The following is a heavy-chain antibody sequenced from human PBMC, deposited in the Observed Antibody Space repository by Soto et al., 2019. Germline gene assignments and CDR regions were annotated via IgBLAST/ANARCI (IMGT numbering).Heavy chain of an antibody. CDR3: ARERGSRGLDY. CDR1: GGSFSGYY. Sequence: SETLSLTCAVYGGSFSGYYWSWIRQPPGKGLEWIGEINHSGSTNYNPSLKSRVTISVDTSKNQFSLKLSSVTAADTAVYYCARERGSRGLDYWGQGTLVTVSS. V-gene: IGHV4-34*01. D-gene: IGHD2-2*01. CDR2: INHSGST. J-gene: IGHJ4*02.